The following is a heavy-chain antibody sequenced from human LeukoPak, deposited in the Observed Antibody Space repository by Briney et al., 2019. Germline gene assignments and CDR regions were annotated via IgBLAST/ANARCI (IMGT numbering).Heavy chain of an antibody. CDR1: GDSTSSDY. D-gene: IGHD2-15*01. Sequence: KTSETLSLTCNVSGDSTSSDYWSWIRQPPGKGLEWIGYINYSGRSSYNPALKSRVTISVDTSSNQVSLKLRSVTAADTAVYYCARLDCSADACYNYWGLGSLFTVSS. CDR3: ARLDCSADACYNY. J-gene: IGHJ4*02. V-gene: IGHV4-59*08. CDR2: INYSGRS.